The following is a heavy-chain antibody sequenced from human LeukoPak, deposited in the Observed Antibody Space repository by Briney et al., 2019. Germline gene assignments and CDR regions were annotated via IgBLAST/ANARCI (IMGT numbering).Heavy chain of an antibody. Sequence: PGESLKISCKGSGYSFTSYWIGWVRQMPGKGLEWMGIIYPGDSDTRYSPSFQGQVTISADKSLSTAYLQWSSLKASDTAMYYCARHYSSSWILFDYWGQGTLVTVSS. D-gene: IGHD6-13*01. V-gene: IGHV5-51*01. CDR1: GYSFTSYW. CDR2: IYPGDSDT. J-gene: IGHJ4*02. CDR3: ARHYSSSWILFDY.